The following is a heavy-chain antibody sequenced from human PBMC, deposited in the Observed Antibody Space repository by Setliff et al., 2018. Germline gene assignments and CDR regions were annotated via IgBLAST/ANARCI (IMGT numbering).Heavy chain of an antibody. V-gene: IGHV4-39*01. D-gene: IGHD3-10*01. CDR1: GGSLRGNAIF. Sequence: SETLSLTCTVSGGSLRGNAIFWGWIRQPPGKGLEWIGSIYYTGDPYYNPSLKSRVTMSVDTSRNQLSLKLTSGTAADTAVYYCARHVGSRSRGYNYYYYYMDVWGKGTTVTVSS. CDR2: IYYTGDP. CDR3: ARHVGSRSRGYNYYYYYMDV. J-gene: IGHJ6*03.